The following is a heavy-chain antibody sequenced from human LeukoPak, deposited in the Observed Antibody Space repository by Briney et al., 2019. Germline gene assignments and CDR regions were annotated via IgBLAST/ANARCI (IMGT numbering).Heavy chain of an antibody. CDR1: GFTFSSYD. D-gene: IGHD3-10*01. CDR3: ARGQTMVRGVIISYPPDY. J-gene: IGHJ4*02. Sequence: GGSLRLSCAASGFTFSSYDMHWVRQATGKGLEWVSAIGTAGDTYYPGSVKGRFTISRENAKNSLYLQMNSLRAGYTAVYYCARGQTMVRGVIISYPPDYWGQGTLVTVSS. CDR2: IGTAGDT. V-gene: IGHV3-13*01.